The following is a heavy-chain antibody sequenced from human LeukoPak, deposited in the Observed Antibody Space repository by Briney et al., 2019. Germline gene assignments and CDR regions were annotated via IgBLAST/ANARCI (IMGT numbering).Heavy chain of an antibody. J-gene: IGHJ4*02. CDR2: INPNSGDA. Sequence: WASVKVSCKASGYTFTGYYMHWVRRAPGQGLEWMGWINPNSGDANYAQKFRGRVTMTRDTSINTAYMELSRLRSDDTAAYYCARDGNFDYWGQGTLVTVSS. V-gene: IGHV1-2*02. CDR1: GYTFTGYY. D-gene: IGHD1-26*01. CDR3: ARDGNFDY.